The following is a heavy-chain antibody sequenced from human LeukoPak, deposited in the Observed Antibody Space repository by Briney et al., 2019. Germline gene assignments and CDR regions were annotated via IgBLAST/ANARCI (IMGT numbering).Heavy chain of an antibody. J-gene: IGHJ4*02. CDR2: ISYDGSNK. Sequence: GGSLRLSCAASGFTFSSYGMHWVRQAPGKGLEWVAVISYDGSNKYYADSVKGRFTISRDNSKNTLYLQMNSLRAEDTAVYYCANSAGGVNIDYWGQGTLVTVSS. CDR1: GFTFSSYG. V-gene: IGHV3-30*18. CDR3: ANSAGGVNIDY. D-gene: IGHD3-16*01.